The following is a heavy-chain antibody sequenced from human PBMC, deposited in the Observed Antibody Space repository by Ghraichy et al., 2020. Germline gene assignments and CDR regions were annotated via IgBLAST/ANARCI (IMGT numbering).Heavy chain of an antibody. CDR3: ARDDCSGTSCPIYS. Sequence: GGSLRLSCGASGFSFSTYNMNWVRQAPGKGLEWMSYITYSSSTVYYADSVKDRFTISRDNGKNSLFLQMNSLRDEDTAVYYCARDDCSGTSCPIYSWRQGPLVALSS. J-gene: IGHJ4*02. CDR1: GFSFSTYN. D-gene: IGHD2-2*01. CDR2: ITYSSSTV. V-gene: IGHV3-48*02.